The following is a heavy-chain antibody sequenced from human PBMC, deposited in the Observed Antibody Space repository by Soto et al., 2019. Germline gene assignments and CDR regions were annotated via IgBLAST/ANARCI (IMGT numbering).Heavy chain of an antibody. CDR1: GFTFSNNW. V-gene: IGHV3-74*01. D-gene: IGHD3-3*02. J-gene: IGHJ4*02. CDR2: INSDGSST. Sequence: GGSLRLSCASYGFTFSNNWMHWVRQAPGKGLVWVSRINSDGSSTNYADSVKGRFTISRDNAKNTLYLQMNSLRAEDTAVYYCARGVLGPIDYWGQGTLVTVSS. CDR3: ARGVLGPIDY.